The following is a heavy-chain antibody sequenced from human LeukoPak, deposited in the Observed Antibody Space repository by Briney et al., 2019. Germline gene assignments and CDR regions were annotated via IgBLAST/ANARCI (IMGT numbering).Heavy chain of an antibody. CDR3: ARAMVRGVNDY. CDR2: ISSSVYI. CDR1: GFNFISYS. D-gene: IGHD3-10*01. V-gene: IGHV3-21*01. J-gene: IGHJ4*02. Sequence: GGSLRLSCAASGFNFISYSINWVRQAPGKGLEWVSSISSSVYIYYADSVKGRFTISRDNAKSSLYLQMSSLRAEDTAVYYCARAMVRGVNDYWGQGTLVTVSS.